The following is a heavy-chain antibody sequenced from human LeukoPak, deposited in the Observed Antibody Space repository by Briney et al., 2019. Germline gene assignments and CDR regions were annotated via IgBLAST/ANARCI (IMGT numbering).Heavy chain of an antibody. D-gene: IGHD3-16*01. V-gene: IGHV4-34*01. CDR1: GGSFSGHY. CDR3: ARHHTSSKPIDY. CDR2: IHPSGST. Sequence: PSETLSLTCAVYGGSFSGHYWSWTRQPPGKGLEWIGEIHPSGSTSYNPSLKSRVTMSIDTSKNQLSLKLTSVTAADTAMYYCARHHTSSKPIDYWGQGTLVTVSS. J-gene: IGHJ4*02.